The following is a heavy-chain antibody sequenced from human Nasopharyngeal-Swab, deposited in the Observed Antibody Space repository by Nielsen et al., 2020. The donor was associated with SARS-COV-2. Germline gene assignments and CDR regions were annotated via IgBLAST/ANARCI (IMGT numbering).Heavy chain of an antibody. J-gene: IGHJ6*03. CDR2: IKSKTDGGTT. CDR3: TTDRHYDILTGCYYMDV. D-gene: IGHD3-9*01. Sequence: GESLKISCAASGFTFSNAWMSWVRQAPGKGLEWVGRIKSKTDGGTTDYAAPVKGRFTISRDDSKNTLYLQMNSLKTEDTAVYYCTTDRHYDILTGCYYMDVWGKGTTVTVSS. V-gene: IGHV3-15*01. CDR1: GFTFSNAW.